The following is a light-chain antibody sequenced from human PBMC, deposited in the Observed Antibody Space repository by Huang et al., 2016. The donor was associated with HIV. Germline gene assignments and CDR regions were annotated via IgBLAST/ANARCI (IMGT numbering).Light chain of an antibody. V-gene: IGKV1-5*03. Sequence: DIQVTQSPSTLSASVGDRVTITCRASQSISSWLAWYQQKPGKAPKLLIYKASSLESGVPSRFSDSGSGTEFTLTISSLQPDDFATYYCQQYNSYPLTFGGGTKVEIK. CDR1: QSISSW. CDR3: QQYNSYPLT. CDR2: KAS. J-gene: IGKJ4*01.